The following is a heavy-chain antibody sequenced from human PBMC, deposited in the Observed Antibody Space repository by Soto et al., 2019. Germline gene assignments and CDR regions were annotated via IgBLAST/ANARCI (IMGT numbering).Heavy chain of an antibody. CDR1: GGTFSSYA. CDR2: IIPIFGTA. Sequence: QVQLVQSGAEVKKPGSSVKVSCMASGGTFSSYAISRVRQAPGQGLEWMGGIIPIFGTANYAQKFQGRVAITADESTSTAYMELSSLRSEDTAVYYCARGEIYDSSGYYPFDYWGQGTLVTVSS. D-gene: IGHD3-22*01. J-gene: IGHJ4*02. V-gene: IGHV1-69*01. CDR3: ARGEIYDSSGYYPFDY.